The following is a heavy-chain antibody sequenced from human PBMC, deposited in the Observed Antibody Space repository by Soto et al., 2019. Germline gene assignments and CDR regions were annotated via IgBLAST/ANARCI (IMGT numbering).Heavy chain of an antibody. V-gene: IGHV1-69*13. Sequence: ASVKVSCKASGGSFSSYAISWVRQAPGQGLEWMGGIIPIFGTPSYAQKFQGRVTITSDESTSTAYMELSSLRSEDTAVYYCAREYRSSSGRFDNWGQGTLVTVSS. CDR1: GGSFSSYA. J-gene: IGHJ4*02. CDR3: AREYRSSSGRFDN. D-gene: IGHD6-6*01. CDR2: IIPIFGTP.